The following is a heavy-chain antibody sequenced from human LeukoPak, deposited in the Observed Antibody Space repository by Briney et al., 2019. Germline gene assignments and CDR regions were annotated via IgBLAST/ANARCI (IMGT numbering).Heavy chain of an antibody. CDR3: ARAGYTISSYRFDY. CDR2: IYTTGMT. Sequence: SETLSLICSVSGGSINSYWWSWIRQPAGKGLEFIGRIYTTGMTNYNPSLKSRVPMSVDTSKNKFSLELRSVTAADTAVYFCARAGYTISSYRFDYWGQGALVTVSS. V-gene: IGHV4-4*07. CDR1: GGSINSYW. D-gene: IGHD3-16*02. J-gene: IGHJ4*02.